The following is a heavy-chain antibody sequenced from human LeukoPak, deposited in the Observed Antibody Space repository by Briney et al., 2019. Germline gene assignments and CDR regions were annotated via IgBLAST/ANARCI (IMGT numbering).Heavy chain of an antibody. CDR3: ASTSNTWLGLPYFDS. CDR2: MFYAEST. J-gene: IGHJ4*02. Sequence: SETLSLTCTVSGGSINNSSYYWGWIRQPPGRGLEWIGYMFYAESTKYNPSLNSRVTISVDRSKNQVSLNLTSVTAADTAVYYCASTSNTWLGLPYFDSWGQGTLVTVSA. D-gene: IGHD3-10*01. V-gene: IGHV4-61*05. CDR1: GGSINNSSYY.